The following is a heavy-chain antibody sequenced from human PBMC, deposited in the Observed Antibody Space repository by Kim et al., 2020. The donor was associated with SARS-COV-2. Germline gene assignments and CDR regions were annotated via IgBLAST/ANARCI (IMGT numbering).Heavy chain of an antibody. D-gene: IGHD3-3*01. CDR3: AREWGTRDPQWGWNYDFWSGYYNRGYYYYYYMDV. CDR2: TYYRSKWYN. CDR1: GDSVSSNSAA. V-gene: IGHV6-1*01. J-gene: IGHJ6*03. Sequence: SQTLSLTCAISGDSVSSNSAAWNWIRQSPSRGLEWLGRTYYRSKWYNDYAVSVKSRITINPDTSKNQFSLQLNSVTPEDTAVYYCAREWGTRDPQWGWNYDFWSGYYNRGYYYYYYMDVWGKGTTVTVSS.